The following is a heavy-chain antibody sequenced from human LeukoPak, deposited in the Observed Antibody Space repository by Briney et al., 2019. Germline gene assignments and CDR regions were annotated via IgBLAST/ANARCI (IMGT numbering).Heavy chain of an antibody. D-gene: IGHD3-10*01. Sequence: PGGSLRLSCAASGFTSSSYGMHWVRQAPGKGLQWVGRTNRNTDDRTIDYAGSVKGRFTISRDDAKNTLDLQMNSLKTDDTAVYYRTTGGHYYGSWGPGTLVTVSS. CDR3: TTGGHYYGS. J-gene: IGHJ4*02. CDR2: TNRNTDDRTI. V-gene: IGHV3-15*01. CDR1: GFTSSSYG.